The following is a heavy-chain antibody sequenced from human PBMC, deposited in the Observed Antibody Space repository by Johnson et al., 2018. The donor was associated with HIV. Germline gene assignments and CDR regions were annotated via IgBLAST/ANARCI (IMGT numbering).Heavy chain of an antibody. V-gene: IGHV3-23*04. Sequence: EVQVVESAGGVVQPGRSLRLSCAASGFTFSSYAMSWVRQAPGKGLEWVSAISGSGGSTYYADSVKGRFTISRDNSKNTLYLQMNSLRAEDTAVYYCARAVLSYDGNHDAFDIWGQGTMVTVSS. J-gene: IGHJ3*02. CDR1: GFTFSSYA. CDR2: ISGSGGST. D-gene: IGHD1-14*01. CDR3: ARAVLSYDGNHDAFDI.